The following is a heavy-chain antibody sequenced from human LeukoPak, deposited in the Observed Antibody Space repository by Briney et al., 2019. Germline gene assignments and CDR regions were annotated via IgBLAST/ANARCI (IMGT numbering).Heavy chain of an antibody. CDR1: GYTFTSYY. CDR3: ATAYNYGRDAFDI. J-gene: IGHJ3*02. Sequence: ASVKVSCKASGYTFTSYYMHWVRQAPGQGLEWMRIINPSGGSTSYAQKFQGRVTMTRDTSTSTVYMELSSLRSEDTAVYYCATAYNYGRDAFDIWGQGTMVTVSS. CDR2: INPSGGST. V-gene: IGHV1-46*01. D-gene: IGHD5-18*01.